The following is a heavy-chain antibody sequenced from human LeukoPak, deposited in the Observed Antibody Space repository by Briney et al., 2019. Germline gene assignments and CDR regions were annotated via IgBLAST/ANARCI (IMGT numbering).Heavy chain of an antibody. J-gene: IGHJ4*02. CDR1: GGTLSSYA. CDR2: IIPIFGTP. CDR3: ARGSVTANLDY. D-gene: IGHD4-17*01. V-gene: IGHV1-69*06. Sequence: ASVKVSCKASGGTLSSYAISWVRQAPGQGLEWMGGIIPIFGTPNYAQKFQGRVTITADKSTSTAYMELSSLRSEDTAVYYCARGSVTANLDYWGQGTLVTVSS.